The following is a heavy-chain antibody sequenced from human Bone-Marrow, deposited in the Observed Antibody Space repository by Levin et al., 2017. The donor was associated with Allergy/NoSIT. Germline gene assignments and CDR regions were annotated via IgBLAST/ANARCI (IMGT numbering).Heavy chain of an antibody. CDR3: ARCTGGTCYTGLDH. J-gene: IGHJ4*02. CDR1: GGSISTGDDY. D-gene: IGHD2-15*01. Sequence: PSETLSLTCTVSGGSISTGDDYCTWIRQPPGKGLQWIGYIYYSGSTYYNPSLKSRVTISVDTSKNQFSLTLSSLTAADTAVYYCARCTGGTCYTGLDHWGQGTLVSVSS. CDR2: IYYSGST. V-gene: IGHV4-30-4*08.